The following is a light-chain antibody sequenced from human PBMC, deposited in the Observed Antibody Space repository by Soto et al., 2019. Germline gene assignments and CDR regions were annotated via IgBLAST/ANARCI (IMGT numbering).Light chain of an antibody. CDR2: GAS. CDR1: QSVRSH. Sequence: IVMTQSPATLSVSPGEGVTLSCRASQSVRSHLAWYQQRPGQVPRLLIYGASTRAAGMSARFSGSGSGTEFTLTISSLQSEDFAVYYCQHYNNWPWTFGPGTKVDIK. J-gene: IGKJ1*01. CDR3: QHYNNWPWT. V-gene: IGKV3-15*01.